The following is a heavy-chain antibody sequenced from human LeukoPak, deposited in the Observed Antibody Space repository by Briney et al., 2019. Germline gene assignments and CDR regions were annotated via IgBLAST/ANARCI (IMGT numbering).Heavy chain of an antibody. CDR3: AREGDTAMVKPFFDY. Sequence: GASVKVSCKASGYTFTSYYMHWVRQAPGQGLEWMGIINPSGGSTSYAQKFQGRVTMTRDTSTSTVYMELSSLRSEDTAVYYCAREGDTAMVKPFFDYWGQGTLVTVSS. CDR2: INPSGGST. V-gene: IGHV1-46*01. J-gene: IGHJ4*02. D-gene: IGHD5-18*01. CDR1: GYTFTSYY.